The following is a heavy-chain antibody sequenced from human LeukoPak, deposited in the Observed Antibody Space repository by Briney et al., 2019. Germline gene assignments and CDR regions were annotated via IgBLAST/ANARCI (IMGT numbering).Heavy chain of an antibody. Sequence: SETLSLTWTVSGGSISNYYWSWIRQPRGKGLEWIGYISYSGSTISNPYLKSRVTISVDTSKNQFSLKLTSVTAADTALYYCARTKLYCSGGSCYSSLYYWGQGTLVTVSS. CDR1: GGSISNYY. J-gene: IGHJ4*02. D-gene: IGHD2-15*01. CDR2: ISYSGST. CDR3: ARTKLYCSGGSCYSSLYY. V-gene: IGHV4-59*01.